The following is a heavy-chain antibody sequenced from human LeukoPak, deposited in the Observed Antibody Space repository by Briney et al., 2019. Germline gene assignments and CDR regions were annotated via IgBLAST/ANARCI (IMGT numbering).Heavy chain of an antibody. Sequence: SETLSLTCTVSGGSISGYYWSWIRQPPGKGLEWIGEINHSGSTNYNPSLKSRVTISVDTSKNQFSLKLSSVTAADTAVYYCARSRYFDWLPFDYWGQGTLVTVSS. V-gene: IGHV4-34*01. D-gene: IGHD3-9*01. CDR2: INHSGST. CDR1: GGSISGYY. CDR3: ARSRYFDWLPFDY. J-gene: IGHJ4*02.